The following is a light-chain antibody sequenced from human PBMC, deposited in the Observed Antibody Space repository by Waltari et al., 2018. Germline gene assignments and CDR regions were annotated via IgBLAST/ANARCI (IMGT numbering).Light chain of an antibody. Sequence: APLACRTSQSVTRALAWYQQKPGQAPRLLIYGASNRATGIPDRFSGSGSGTDFSLTISSLEPEDFAVYYCQHYLRLPVTFGQGTKVEVK. CDR2: GAS. J-gene: IGKJ1*01. CDR1: QSVTRA. V-gene: IGKV3-20*01. CDR3: QHYLRLPVT.